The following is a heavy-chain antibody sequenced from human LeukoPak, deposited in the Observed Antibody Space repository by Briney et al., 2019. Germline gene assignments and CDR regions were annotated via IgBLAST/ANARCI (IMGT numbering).Heavy chain of an antibody. Sequence: ASVKVSCKVSGDPFPSYGFSWVRQAPGRGLEWVGWVSTYNGNTNYGQKFQDRVTMTTDTSTNTAYMELRSLRSDDTAVYFCASGLGAYVDWGQGTLITVSS. CDR1: GDPFPSYG. V-gene: IGHV1-18*01. CDR2: VSTYNGNT. D-gene: IGHD3-16*01. CDR3: ASGLGAYVD. J-gene: IGHJ4*02.